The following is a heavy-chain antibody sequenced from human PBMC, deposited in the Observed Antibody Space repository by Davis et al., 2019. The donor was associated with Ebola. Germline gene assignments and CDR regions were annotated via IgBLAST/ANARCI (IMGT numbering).Heavy chain of an antibody. Sequence: HTGGSLRLSCAASGFTFSSYWMHWVRQAPGKGLVWVSRINSDGSSTSYADSVKGRFTISRDNAENTLYLQLNSLRAEDTAVYYCARDHGSGWYDSWGQGTTVTVSS. CDR2: INSDGSST. D-gene: IGHD6-19*01. CDR3: ARDHGSGWYDS. CDR1: GFTFSSYW. V-gene: IGHV3-74*01. J-gene: IGHJ6*02.